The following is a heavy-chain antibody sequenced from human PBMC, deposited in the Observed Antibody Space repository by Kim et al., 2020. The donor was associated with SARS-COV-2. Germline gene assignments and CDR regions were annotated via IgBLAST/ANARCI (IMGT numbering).Heavy chain of an antibody. CDR2: IYYSGST. J-gene: IGHJ4*02. V-gene: IGHV4-39*01. CDR1: GGSISSSSYY. CDR3: ARQRMIVVTPVLDYFDY. D-gene: IGHD3-22*01. Sequence: SETLSLTCTVSGGSISSSSYYWGWIRQPPGKGLEWIGSIYYSGSTYYNPSLKSRVTISVDTSKNQFSLKLSSVTAADTAVYYCARQRMIVVTPVLDYFDYWGQGTLVTVSS.